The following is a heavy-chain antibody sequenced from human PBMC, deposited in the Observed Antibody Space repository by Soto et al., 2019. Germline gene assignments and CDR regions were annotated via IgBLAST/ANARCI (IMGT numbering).Heavy chain of an antibody. CDR2: IRSKAYGGTT. D-gene: IGHD2-15*01. J-gene: IGHJ6*02. CDR1: GFTFGDYA. V-gene: IGHV3-49*03. CDR3: TRNGGYCSGGSCYPYYYYGMDV. Sequence: SGGSLRLSCTASGFTFGDYAMSWFRQAPGKGLEWVGFIRSKAYGGTTEYAASVKGRFTISRDDSKSIAYLQMNSLKTEDTAVYYCTRNGGYCSGGSCYPYYYYGMDVWGQGTTVTVSS.